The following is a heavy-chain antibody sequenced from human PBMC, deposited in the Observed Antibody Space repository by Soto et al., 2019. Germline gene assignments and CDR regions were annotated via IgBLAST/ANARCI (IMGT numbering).Heavy chain of an antibody. CDR3: LVGRSFGDY. D-gene: IGHD1-26*01. Sequence: QVQLVDSGGGVVQPGRSLRLSCAASGFSFSNYGMQWVRQAPGKGLEWVALIWHDGSNKYYADSVKGRFTISRDNSQNTLYLQMNSLRVEDTAVYYCLVGRSFGDYWGQGTLVTVSS. CDR2: IWHDGSNK. J-gene: IGHJ4*02. CDR1: GFSFSNYG. V-gene: IGHV3-33*01.